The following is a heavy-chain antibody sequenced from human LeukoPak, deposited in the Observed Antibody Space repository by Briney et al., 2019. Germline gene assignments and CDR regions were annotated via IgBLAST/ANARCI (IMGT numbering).Heavy chain of an antibody. CDR2: INHSGST. CDR3: ARGPRRYSSSGTFDY. CDR1: GGSFSGYY. Sequence: PSETLSLTCAVYGGSFSGYYWSWIRQPPGKGLEWIGEINHSGSTNYNPSLKSRVTISVDTSKNQFSLKLSSATAADTAVYYCARGPRRYSSSGTFDYWGQGTLVTVSS. V-gene: IGHV4-34*01. D-gene: IGHD6-13*01. J-gene: IGHJ4*02.